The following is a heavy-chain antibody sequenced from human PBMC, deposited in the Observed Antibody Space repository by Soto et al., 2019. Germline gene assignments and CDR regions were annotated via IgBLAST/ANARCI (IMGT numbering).Heavy chain of an antibody. D-gene: IGHD3-10*01. V-gene: IGHV1-46*01. CDR2: INPSGGST. CDR3: ARVAAYGSGSYYNGYFDY. J-gene: IGHJ4*02. Sequence: ASVKVSCKASGYTFTSYYMHWVRQAPGQGLEWMGIINPSGGSTSYAQKFQGRVTMTRDTSTGTVYMELSSLRSEDTAVYYCARVAAYGSGSYYNGYFDYWGQGTLVTVSS. CDR1: GYTFTSYY.